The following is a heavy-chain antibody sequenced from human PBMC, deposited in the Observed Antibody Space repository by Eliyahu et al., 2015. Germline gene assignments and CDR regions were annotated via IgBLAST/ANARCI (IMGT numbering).Heavy chain of an antibody. D-gene: IGHD6-25*01. V-gene: IGHV4-59*01. J-gene: IGHJ6*03. CDR1: GGSISSYY. Sequence: QVQLQESGPGLVKPSETLSLTCTVSGGSISSYYWSWIRQPPGKGLEWIGYIYYSGSTNYNPSLKSRVTISVDTSKNQFSLKLSSVTAADTAVYYCARAASFYYYYYMDVWGKGTTVTVSS. CDR2: IYYSGST. CDR3: ARAASFYYYYYMDV.